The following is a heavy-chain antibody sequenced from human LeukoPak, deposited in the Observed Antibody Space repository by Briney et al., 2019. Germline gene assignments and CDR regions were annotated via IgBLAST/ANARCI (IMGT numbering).Heavy chain of an antibody. Sequence: GGSLRLSCAASGFTFSSYAMSWVRQAPGKGLEWVSAISGSGGSTYYADSVKGRFTISRDNSKNTLYLQMNSLRAEDTAVYYCATSREGLTYYYYGMDVWGQETTVTVSS. J-gene: IGHJ6*02. CDR3: ATSREGLTYYYYGMDV. V-gene: IGHV3-23*01. CDR2: ISGSGGST. CDR1: GFTFSSYA.